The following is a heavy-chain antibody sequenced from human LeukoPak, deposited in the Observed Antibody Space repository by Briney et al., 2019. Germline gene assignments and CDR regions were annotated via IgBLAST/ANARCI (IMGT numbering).Heavy chain of an antibody. CDR2: IYYSGST. CDR1: GGSISSYY. Sequence: PSETLSLTCTVSGGSISSYYWSWIRQPPGNGLEWIGYIYYSGSTNYNPSLKGRGTISVDTSKNQFSLKLSSVTAADTAVYYCARDRGRDGYTRNWFDPWGQGTLVTVSS. D-gene: IGHD5-24*01. V-gene: IGHV4-59*01. J-gene: IGHJ5*02. CDR3: ARDRGRDGYTRNWFDP.